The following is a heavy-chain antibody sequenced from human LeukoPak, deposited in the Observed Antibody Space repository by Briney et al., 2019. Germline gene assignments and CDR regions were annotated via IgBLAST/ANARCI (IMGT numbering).Heavy chain of an antibody. CDR3: ARGRVGVTMIVVFITNPADAFDI. V-gene: IGHV1-8*01. D-gene: IGHD3-22*01. Sequence: GASVKVSCKASGYTFTSYDINWVRQATGQGLEWMGWTNPNSGNTGYAQKFQGRVTMTRNTSISTAYMELSSLRSEDTAVYYCARGRVGVTMIVVFITNPADAFDIWGQGTMVTVSS. CDR1: GYTFTSYD. J-gene: IGHJ3*02. CDR2: TNPNSGNT.